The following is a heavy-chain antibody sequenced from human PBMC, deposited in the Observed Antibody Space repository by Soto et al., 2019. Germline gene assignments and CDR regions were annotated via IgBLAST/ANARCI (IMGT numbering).Heavy chain of an antibody. V-gene: IGHV3-23*01. D-gene: IGHD5-12*01. CDR3: AKVRSGYYYFDY. CDR1: GFTFSSYA. J-gene: IGHJ4*02. CDR2: ISGSGGST. Sequence: EVQLLESGGGLVQPGGSLRLSSAASGFTFSSYAMSWVRQAPGKGLEWVSAISGSGGSTYYADSVKGRFAISRDNSKNTLYLQMNSLRAEDTAVYYCAKVRSGYYYFDYWGQGTLVTVSS.